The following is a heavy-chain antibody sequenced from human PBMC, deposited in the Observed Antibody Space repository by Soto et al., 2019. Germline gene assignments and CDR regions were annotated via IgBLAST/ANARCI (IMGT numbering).Heavy chain of an antibody. Sequence: SETLSLTCAVSGYYISSGYYWGWIRQPPGKGLEWIGSIYHSGSTYYNPSLKSRVTISVDTSKNQFSLKLSSVTAADTAVYYCARAYPQYYDFWSGPSLSNWFDPWGQGTLVTVSS. J-gene: IGHJ5*02. V-gene: IGHV4-38-2*01. CDR3: ARAYPQYYDFWSGPSLSNWFDP. CDR2: IYHSGST. CDR1: GYYISSGYY. D-gene: IGHD3-3*01.